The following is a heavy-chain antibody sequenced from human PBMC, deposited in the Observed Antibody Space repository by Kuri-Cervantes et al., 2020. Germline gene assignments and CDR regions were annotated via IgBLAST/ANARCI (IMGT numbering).Heavy chain of an antibody. CDR2: IRYDGSNQ. Sequence: GESLKISCAASGFTFSTYGMHWVRQAPGKGLEWVAFIRYDGSNQYYPDSVKGRFTISRDNAKTSLYLQMNGLRAEDTAVYYCARAELTRYFDYWGQGTLVTVSS. V-gene: IGHV3-30*02. CDR1: GFTFSTYG. CDR3: ARAELTRYFDY. J-gene: IGHJ4*02. D-gene: IGHD1-14*01.